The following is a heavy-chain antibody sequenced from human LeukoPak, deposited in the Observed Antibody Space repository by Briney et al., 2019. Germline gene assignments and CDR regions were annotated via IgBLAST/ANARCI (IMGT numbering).Heavy chain of an antibody. J-gene: IGHJ5*02. D-gene: IGHD3-3*01. Sequence: PSETRSLTCSVSGGSISTNNNYWGWIRQPPGKGLEWIGEINHSGSTNYNPSLKSRVTISVDTSKNQFSLKLSSVTAADTAVYYCARGRPKIRFLEWLSDKNWFDPWGQGTLVTVSS. V-gene: IGHV4-39*07. CDR1: GGSISTNNNY. CDR3: ARGRPKIRFLEWLSDKNWFDP. CDR2: INHSGST.